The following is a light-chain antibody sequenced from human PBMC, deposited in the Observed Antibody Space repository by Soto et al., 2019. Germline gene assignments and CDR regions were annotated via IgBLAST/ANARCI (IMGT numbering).Light chain of an antibody. CDR1: QSVSSN. Sequence: EIVMTQSPATLSVSPGERATLSCRASQSVSSNLAWYQQKPGQAPRLLIYVASTRATGIPARFSGSGSGTEFTLTISSLQSEDFAVYYCQQYNNWPPSWTFGQGTKVDIK. CDR2: VAS. V-gene: IGKV3-15*01. J-gene: IGKJ1*01. CDR3: QQYNNWPPSWT.